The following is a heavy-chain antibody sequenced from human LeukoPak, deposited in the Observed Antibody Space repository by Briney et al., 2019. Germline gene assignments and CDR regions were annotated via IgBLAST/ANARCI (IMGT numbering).Heavy chain of an antibody. CDR3: ARIAALVRGVIRYFDY. Sequence: PGESLKISCKGSGYSFTSYWIGWVRQMPGKGLEWMGIIYPGDSDTRYSPSFQGQVTISADKSISTAYLQWNSLKASDTAMYYCARIAALVRGVIRYFDYWGQGTLVTVSS. V-gene: IGHV5-51*01. D-gene: IGHD3-10*01. J-gene: IGHJ4*02. CDR1: GYSFTSYW. CDR2: IYPGDSDT.